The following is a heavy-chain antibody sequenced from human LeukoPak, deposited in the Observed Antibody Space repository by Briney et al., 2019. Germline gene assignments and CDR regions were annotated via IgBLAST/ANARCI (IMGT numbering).Heavy chain of an antibody. CDR1: GFTFSDHY. D-gene: IGHD5-18*01. CDR2: IYYSGST. Sequence: GSLRLSCAASGFTFSDHYMDWVRQAPGKGLEWIGSIYYSGSTYYNPSLKSRVTISVDTSKNQFSLKLSSVTAADTAVYYCASPRGYSYGYGAFDIWGQGTMVTVSS. J-gene: IGHJ3*02. V-gene: IGHV4-38-2*01. CDR3: ASPRGYSYGYGAFDI.